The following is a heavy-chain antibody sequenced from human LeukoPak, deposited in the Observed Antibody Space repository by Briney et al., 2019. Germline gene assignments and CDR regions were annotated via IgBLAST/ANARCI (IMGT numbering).Heavy chain of an antibody. J-gene: IGHJ4*02. CDR1: GYTFTHYA. D-gene: IGHD4-11*01. V-gene: IGHV1-3*01. CDR2: TNVGNDYT. Sequence: GASVKVSCKASGYTFTHYAVHWVRQAPGQRLEWMGWTNVGNDYTESSQKFQDRFIITSDPSATTGYMELSSLRSEDTAAYYCARDDFSTYPGLNYFDYWGQGSLVTVSS. CDR3: ARDDFSTYPGLNYFDY.